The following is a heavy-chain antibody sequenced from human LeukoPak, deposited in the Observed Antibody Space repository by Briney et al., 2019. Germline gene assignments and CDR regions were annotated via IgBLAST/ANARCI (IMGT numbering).Heavy chain of an antibody. CDR1: GYTFTGYY. D-gene: IGHD3-10*01. Sequence: ASVKASCKASGYTFTGYYMHWVRQAPGQGLEWMGWINPNSGGTNYAQKFQGRVTMTRDTSISTAYMELSRLRSDDTAVYYCARVDYYGSGSYYVDYWGQGTLVTVSS. CDR2: INPNSGGT. V-gene: IGHV1-2*02. CDR3: ARVDYYGSGSYYVDY. J-gene: IGHJ4*02.